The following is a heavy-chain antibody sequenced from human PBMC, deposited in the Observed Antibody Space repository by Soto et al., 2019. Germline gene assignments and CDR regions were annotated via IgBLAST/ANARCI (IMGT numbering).Heavy chain of an antibody. Sequence: QLQLHESGPGLVKPSATLSLTCSVSGDSINSDSYYWGWIRQPPGKGLEWIGSIYYRGNTYYNPSLKTRVTISLDKYKSPFSLKLNSVTAADSAVYFCARLEGLATISYYFDYWGQGTLVTFSS. D-gene: IGHD3-9*01. CDR1: GDSINSDSYY. CDR2: IYYRGNT. V-gene: IGHV4-39*01. CDR3: ARLEGLATISYYFDY. J-gene: IGHJ4*02.